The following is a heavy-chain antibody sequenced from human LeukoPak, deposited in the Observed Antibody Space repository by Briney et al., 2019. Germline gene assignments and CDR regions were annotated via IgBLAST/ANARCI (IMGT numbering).Heavy chain of an antibody. Sequence: PGGSLRLSCAASGFTFGSYCMSWVRQAPGKGLEWVFNINEDVSEKNYVDSMKGRFTISRDNAKNSLYLQMDSLRAEDTAVYYCERLYLYEQGGYYRDFDHWGQGALVTVSS. CDR3: ERLYLYEQGGYYRDFDH. D-gene: IGHD3-3*01. V-gene: IGHV3-7*01. J-gene: IGHJ4*02. CDR2: INEDVSEK. CDR1: GFTFGSYC.